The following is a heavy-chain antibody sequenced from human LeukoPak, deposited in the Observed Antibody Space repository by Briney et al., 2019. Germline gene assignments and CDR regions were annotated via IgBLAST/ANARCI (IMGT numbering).Heavy chain of an antibody. J-gene: IGHJ6*03. D-gene: IGHD3-3*01. CDR2: IYQSGST. V-gene: IGHV4-38-2*02. CDR3: AKYYAFSSGYYYMDV. Sequence: SETLSLTCTVSGYSIRNGYNWGWIRLSPGKGLEWLGSIYQSGSTYDNPSLKSRVTISVDTSKNQFSLRLSSVTAADTAVYYCAKYYAFSSGYYYMDVWGKGTTVTISS. CDR1: GYSIRNGYN.